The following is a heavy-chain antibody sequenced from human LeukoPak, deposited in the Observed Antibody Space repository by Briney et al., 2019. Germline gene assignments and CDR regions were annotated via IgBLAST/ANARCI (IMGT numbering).Heavy chain of an antibody. J-gene: IGHJ4*02. D-gene: IGHD2-2*01. Sequence: SQTLSLTCTVSGGSISSGGYYWSWIRQPPGKGLEWIGYIYHSGSTYYNPSLKSRVTISVDRSKNQFSLKLSSMTAADTAVYYCARRTGGVGIVVVPAAPFDYWGQGTLVTVSS. V-gene: IGHV4-30-2*01. CDR2: IYHSGST. CDR3: ARRTGGVGIVVVPAAPFDY. CDR1: GGSISSGGYY.